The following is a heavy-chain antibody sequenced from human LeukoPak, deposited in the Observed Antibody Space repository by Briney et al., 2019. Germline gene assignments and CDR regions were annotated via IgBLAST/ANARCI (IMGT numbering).Heavy chain of an antibody. CDR2: IWYDGSNK. D-gene: IGHD3-22*01. Sequence: GRSLRLSCAASGFTFSRYGMHWVRQAPTKALEWVAVIWYDGSNKYYAESVKGRFTISRDNSKNTLHLQMNSLRAEDTAVYYCARDPPMYYYDEPGSRDAFDIWGQGTMVTVSS. V-gene: IGHV3-33*01. CDR1: GFTFSRYG. J-gene: IGHJ3*02. CDR3: ARDPPMYYYDEPGSRDAFDI.